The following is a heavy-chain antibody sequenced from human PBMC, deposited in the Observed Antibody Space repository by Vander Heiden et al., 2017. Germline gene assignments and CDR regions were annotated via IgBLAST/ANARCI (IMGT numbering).Heavy chain of an antibody. CDR1: GSTFSRYA. V-gene: IGHV3-30*01. Sequence: QVQLVESGGGVVQPGRSLRLSCSPSGSTFSRYACHWVRQAPGKGLQWVAVISSDGTNKYYADSVEGRFTISRDNSKKTLYLQMNSLRPEDAAVDFGASDTLRSRWRGCEYWGQG. CDR3: ASDTLRSRWRGCEY. D-gene: IGHD1-1*01. CDR2: ISSDGTNK. J-gene: IGHJ4*02.